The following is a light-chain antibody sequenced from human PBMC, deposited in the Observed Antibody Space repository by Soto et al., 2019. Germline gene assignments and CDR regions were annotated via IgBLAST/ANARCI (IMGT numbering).Light chain of an antibody. CDR2: DAS. CDR1: QSVSSY. Sequence: IVSTQSPATLSLSPGERATLSCRASQSVSSYLAWYQQKPGQAPRLLIYDASNRATGIPARFSGSGSGTDFTLTISSLEPEDFAVYYCQQRSNWLLTFGGGTKVDIK. V-gene: IGKV3-11*01. CDR3: QQRSNWLLT. J-gene: IGKJ4*01.